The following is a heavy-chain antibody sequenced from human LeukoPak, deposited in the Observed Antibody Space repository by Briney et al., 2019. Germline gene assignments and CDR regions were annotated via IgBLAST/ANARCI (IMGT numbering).Heavy chain of an antibody. CDR3: ARDGSSFYFDY. Sequence: GGSLRLSCAASGFIVSSNHMNWVRQTPGKGLEWVSIIYINAGTTHYADSVKGRFIISRDNSENTVYLQMNNLRADDSAVYYCARDGSSFYFDYSGQGALVTVSS. CDR1: GFIVSSNH. CDR2: IYINAGTT. V-gene: IGHV3-66*01. J-gene: IGHJ4*02. D-gene: IGHD1-1*01.